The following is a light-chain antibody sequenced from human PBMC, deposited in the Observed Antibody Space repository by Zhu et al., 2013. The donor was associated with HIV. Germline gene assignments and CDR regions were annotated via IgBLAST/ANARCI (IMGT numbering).Light chain of an antibody. Sequence: DIRMTQSPSSLSASVGDRVNITCLASQSVSIWLAWYQQKPGKAPKLLVYKTSTLESGVPSRFSASGSGIEFTLTISSLQPDDFATYYCQQYNSYSLTFGRRD. J-gene: IGKJ4*01. CDR3: QQYNSYSLT. CDR1: QSVSIW. CDR2: KTS. V-gene: IGKV1-5*03.